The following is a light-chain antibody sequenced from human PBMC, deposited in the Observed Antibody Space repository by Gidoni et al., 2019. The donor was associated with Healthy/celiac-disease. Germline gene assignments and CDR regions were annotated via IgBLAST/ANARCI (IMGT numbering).Light chain of an antibody. Sequence: IVLTQSPATLSLSPGERATLSCRASQSVSSYLAWSQQKPGQAPRLLIYDASNRATGIPARFSGSGSGTDFTLTISSLEPEDFAVYYCQQRSNWPLTFXGXTKVEIK. CDR3: QQRSNWPLT. V-gene: IGKV3-11*01. CDR2: DAS. J-gene: IGKJ4*01. CDR1: QSVSSY.